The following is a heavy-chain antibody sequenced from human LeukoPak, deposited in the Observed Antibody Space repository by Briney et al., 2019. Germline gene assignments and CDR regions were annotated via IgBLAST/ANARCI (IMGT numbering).Heavy chain of an antibody. D-gene: IGHD5-18*01. CDR3: ARKRYSYGEFDY. Sequence: ASVKVSCKASGYTFTSYDINWVRQATGQGLEWMGWISAYNGNTNYAQKLQGRVTMNTDTSTSTAYMELRSLRSDDTAVYYCARKRYSYGEFDYWGQGTLVTVSS. CDR1: GYTFTSYD. CDR2: ISAYNGNT. V-gene: IGHV1-18*01. J-gene: IGHJ4*02.